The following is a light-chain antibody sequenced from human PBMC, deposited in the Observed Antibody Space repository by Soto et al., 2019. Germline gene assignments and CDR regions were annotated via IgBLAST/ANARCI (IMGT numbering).Light chain of an antibody. CDR3: QKYNSSPWT. CDR2: GAS. CDR1: QDISNY. Sequence: DIQMTQSPSSLSASVGDTVTITCRASQDISNYLAWYQQRPGKVTKLLVYGASTLQSGVPSRFSGSESGTHFTLTISSQQPEDVGTSYCQKYNSSPWTFGPGTKV. V-gene: IGKV1-27*01. J-gene: IGKJ1*01.